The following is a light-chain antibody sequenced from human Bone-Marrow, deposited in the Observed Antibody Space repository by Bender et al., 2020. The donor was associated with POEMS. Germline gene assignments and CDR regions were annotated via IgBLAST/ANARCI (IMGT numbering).Light chain of an antibody. CDR3: SSYPTGSTPV. Sequence: QSALTQPRSVSGSPGQSVTISCTGTSSDVDYYNYVSWYQQHPGEVPKVIIYDVSQRPSGVPDRFSGSKSGNTASLTISGLQVEDEAEYYCSSYPTGSTPVFGGGTKVTVL. CDR1: SSDVDYYNY. J-gene: IGLJ2*01. V-gene: IGLV2-11*01. CDR2: DVS.